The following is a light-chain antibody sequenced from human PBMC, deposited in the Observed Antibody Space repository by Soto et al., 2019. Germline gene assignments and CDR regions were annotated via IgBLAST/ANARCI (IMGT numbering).Light chain of an antibody. CDR3: QQYNNWPQT. J-gene: IGKJ1*01. Sequence: EIVMTQSPATLSVSPGERATLSCRASQRVSSNLAWYQQKPDQAPRLLIYGAYTRATGIPARFSGSGSGTEFTLTISSLQSEDFAVYYCQQYNNWPQTFGQGTKVEIK. V-gene: IGKV3-15*01. CDR2: GAY. CDR1: QRVSSN.